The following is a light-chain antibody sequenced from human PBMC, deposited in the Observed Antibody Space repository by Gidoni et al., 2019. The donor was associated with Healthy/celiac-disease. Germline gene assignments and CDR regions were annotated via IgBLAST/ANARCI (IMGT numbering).Light chain of an antibody. CDR1: SSDVGGYNY. CDR3: TSYTSSSFWV. Sequence: QSALTQPASVSGSPVQSITISCTGTSSDVGGYNYVSWYQQYPGKAPKLMIYDVSNRPSGVSNRFSGSKSGNTASLTISGLQAEDEADYYCTSYTSSSFWVFGGGTKLTVL. V-gene: IGLV2-14*01. J-gene: IGLJ3*02. CDR2: DVS.